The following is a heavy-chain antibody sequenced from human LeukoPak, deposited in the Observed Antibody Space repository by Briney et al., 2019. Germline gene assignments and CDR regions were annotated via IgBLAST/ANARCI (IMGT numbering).Heavy chain of an antibody. CDR2: ISASGNAT. V-gene: IGHV3-23*01. J-gene: IGHJ4*02. CDR1: GFIFSNYG. Sequence: GGSLRLSCAASGFIFSNYGMNWVRQAPGKGLEWVAAISASGNATSYADSVKGRFTISRDNSKNTLYLQMNSLRAEDTAVYYCAKAPTLIVVVPAAAFDYWGQGTLVTVSS. CDR3: AKAPTLIVVVPAAAFDY. D-gene: IGHD2-2*01.